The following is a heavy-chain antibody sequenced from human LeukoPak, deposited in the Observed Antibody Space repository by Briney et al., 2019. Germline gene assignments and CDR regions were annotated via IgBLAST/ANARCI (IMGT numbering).Heavy chain of an antibody. Sequence: GASLKISCKGSGYRFTSYWIGWVRPMPGKGLEWMGIIYPGDSDTRYSPSFQGQVTISADKSISTAYLQWSSLKASDTAMYYCARRYYGSGSYYNWFDHWGQGTLVTVSS. CDR3: ARRYYGSGSYYNWFDH. CDR2: IYPGDSDT. D-gene: IGHD3-10*01. J-gene: IGHJ5*02. CDR1: GYRFTSYW. V-gene: IGHV5-51*01.